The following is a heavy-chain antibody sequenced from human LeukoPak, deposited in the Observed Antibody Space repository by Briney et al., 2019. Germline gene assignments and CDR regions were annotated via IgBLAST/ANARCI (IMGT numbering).Heavy chain of an antibody. D-gene: IGHD6-13*01. CDR2: TYSGGDT. J-gene: IGHJ4*02. V-gene: IGHV3-53*01. Sequence: GGSLRLSCAASGFTVSSNYMSWVRQAPGKGLEWVSVTYSGGDTYYVDSVKGRFTISRDNSKNTLYLQMNSLRAEDTAVYYYARLGMIQAYSTEDYWGQGTLVTVSS. CDR1: GFTVSSNY. CDR3: ARLGMIQAYSTEDY.